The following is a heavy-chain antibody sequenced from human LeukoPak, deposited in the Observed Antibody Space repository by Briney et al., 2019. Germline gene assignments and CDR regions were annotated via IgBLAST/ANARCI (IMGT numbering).Heavy chain of an antibody. Sequence: PSETLPLTCSVFNASISRYFWSWVRQPPGKGLEWIGYIYYTGSSNFNPPLMSRVTMSVGTSKNKFSLKLRSVTAADTALYYCAGGPGISTSGYWGQGALVTVSS. CDR1: NASISRYF. CDR2: IYYTGSS. D-gene: IGHD2-15*01. J-gene: IGHJ4*02. V-gene: IGHV4-59*01. CDR3: AGGPGISTSGY.